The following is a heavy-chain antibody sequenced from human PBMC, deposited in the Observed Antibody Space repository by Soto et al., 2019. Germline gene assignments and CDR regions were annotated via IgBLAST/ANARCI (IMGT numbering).Heavy chain of an antibody. D-gene: IGHD6-19*01. CDR3: ARDPGIAVVGRGTSFEH. J-gene: IGHJ4*02. Sequence: QVQLVQSGAEVKKPGSSVKVSCKASGDTFRNYAFTWVRQAPGQGLEWMGTIIPLFSTRYAQKFQGRVTMTADESTSTVYMDLSSLKSDHTAVYYCARDPGIAVVGRGTSFEHWGQGTLVTVSS. CDR1: GDTFRNYA. CDR2: IIPLFST. V-gene: IGHV1-69*15.